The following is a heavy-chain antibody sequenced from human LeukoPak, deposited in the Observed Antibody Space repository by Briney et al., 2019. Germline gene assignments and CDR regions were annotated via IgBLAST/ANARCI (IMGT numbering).Heavy chain of an antibody. CDR2: INLKSGYT. D-gene: IGHD6-19*01. J-gene: IGHJ4*02. CDR3: ARVAGSIDY. Sequence: ASVKVSCKASGYTFTSYDINWVRQASGQGREWMGWINLKSGYTGYAQKFQGRVTITRDTSISTAYMDLSSLRSEDTAVYYCARVAGSIDYWGQGTLVTVSS. V-gene: IGHV1-8*03. CDR1: GYTFTSYD.